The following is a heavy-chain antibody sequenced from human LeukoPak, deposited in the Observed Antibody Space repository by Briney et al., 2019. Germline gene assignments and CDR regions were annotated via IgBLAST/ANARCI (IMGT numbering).Heavy chain of an antibody. J-gene: IGHJ4*02. Sequence: SETLSLTCTVSGGSISSYYWSWIRQPPGKGLEWIGYIYYSGSTNYNLSLKSRVTISVDTSKNQFSLKLSSVTAADTAVYYCARGAYDYVSYWGQGTLVTVSS. CDR3: ARGAYDYVSY. CDR1: GGSISSYY. D-gene: IGHD2-2*01. CDR2: IYYSGST. V-gene: IGHV4-59*01.